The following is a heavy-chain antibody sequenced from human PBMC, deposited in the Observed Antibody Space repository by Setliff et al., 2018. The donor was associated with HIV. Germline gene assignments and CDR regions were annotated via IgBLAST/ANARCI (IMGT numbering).Heavy chain of an antibody. J-gene: IGHJ4*02. Sequence: PSETLSLTCTVSGGSISRYYWSWIRQPAGKGLEWIGRIYPSGNINYNPSLKSRLTMSIDTSKNQFSLKLSSVTATDTAVYYCARDAGPHYGSGPPLEYWDQGIQVTVSS. V-gene: IGHV4-4*07. CDR3: ARDAGPHYGSGPPLEY. CDR2: IYPSGNI. CDR1: GGSISRYY. D-gene: IGHD3-10*01.